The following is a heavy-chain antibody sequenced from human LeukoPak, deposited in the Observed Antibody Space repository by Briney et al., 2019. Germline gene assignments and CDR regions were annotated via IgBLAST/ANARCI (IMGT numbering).Heavy chain of an antibody. D-gene: IGHD6-13*01. CDR3: AKVASYSSWYYFDY. J-gene: IGHJ4*02. CDR2: ISWNSGTI. V-gene: IGHV3-9*01. Sequence: GGSLRLSCAASGFTFDDYAMHWVRQAPGKGLEWVSGISWNSGTIGYADSVKGRFTISRDNAKNSLYLQMNSLRAEDTALYYCAKVASYSSWYYFDYWDQGTLVTVSS. CDR1: GFTFDDYA.